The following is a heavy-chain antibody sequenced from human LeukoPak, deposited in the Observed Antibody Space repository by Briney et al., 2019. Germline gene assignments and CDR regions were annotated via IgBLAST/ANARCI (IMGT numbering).Heavy chain of an antibody. D-gene: IGHD2-15*01. CDR1: GYTFSGYY. CDR3: ARGVVAAYYYMDV. CDR2: INPNSGGT. Sequence: ASVKVSCKAFGYTFSGYYMHWVRQAPGQGLEWVGWINPNSGGTNYAQKFQGRVTMTRDMSTSTIYMELSSLRSEDTAVYYCARGVVAAYYYMDVWGKGTTVTVSS. V-gene: IGHV1-2*02. J-gene: IGHJ6*03.